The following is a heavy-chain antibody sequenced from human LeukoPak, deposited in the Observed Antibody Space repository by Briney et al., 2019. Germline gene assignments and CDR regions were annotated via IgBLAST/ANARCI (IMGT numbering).Heavy chain of an antibody. CDR2: ISGNGGTT. J-gene: IGHJ4*02. D-gene: IGHD6-13*01. Sequence: GGSLRLSCAASGFTFSSYTMTWVRQAPGKGLEWVSVISGNGGTTYYADSVKGWFTISRDNSKSTLYLQMNSLRVEDTAVYYCAKGRTGYIPDSWGQGTLVTVSS. CDR3: AKGRTGYIPDS. CDR1: GFTFSSYT. V-gene: IGHV3-23*01.